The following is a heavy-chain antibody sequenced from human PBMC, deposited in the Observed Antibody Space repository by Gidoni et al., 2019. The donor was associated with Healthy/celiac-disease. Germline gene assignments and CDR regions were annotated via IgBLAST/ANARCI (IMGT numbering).Heavy chain of an antibody. CDR2: ISWNSGSI. CDR3: AKALVGATPFYYGMDV. Sequence: LVESGGGLVQPGRSLRLSCAASGFTFDDYAMHWVRQAPGQGLEGVSGISWNSGSIGYADSVKGRFTISRDNAKNSLYLQMNRLRAEDTALYYCAKALVGATPFYYGMDVWGQGTTVTVSS. CDR1: GFTFDDYA. V-gene: IGHV3-9*01. D-gene: IGHD1-26*01. J-gene: IGHJ6*02.